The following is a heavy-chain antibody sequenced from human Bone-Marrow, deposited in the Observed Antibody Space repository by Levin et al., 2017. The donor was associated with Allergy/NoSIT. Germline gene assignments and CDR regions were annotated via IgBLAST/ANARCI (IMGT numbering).Heavy chain of an antibody. V-gene: IGHV4-34*01. CDR3: AVFSFRYGTFDI. CDR1: GGSGSGDD. J-gene: IGHJ3*02. D-gene: IGHD4-17*01. CDR2: ISHRGST. Sequence: SETLSLSGGGDGGSGSGDDGSGIRQPPGKGLEWIGEISHRGSTPSHPSLKSRVTISVDTSRNHFSLKLSSVTAADTAVYYCAVFSFRYGTFDIWGQGTVVTVSS.